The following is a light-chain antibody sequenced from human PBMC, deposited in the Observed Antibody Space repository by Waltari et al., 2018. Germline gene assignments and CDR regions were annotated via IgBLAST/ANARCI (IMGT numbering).Light chain of an antibody. J-gene: IGKJ1*01. V-gene: IGKV4-1*01. CDR3: HQYSSTPWT. CDR2: WSA. CDR1: QTVLHSSDTKNY. Sequence: DIVMTQSPDSLAVSLGERATINCKSSQTVLHSSDTKNYVAWYQQKPGQPPKLLIYWSATREAGVPDRFSGSGAWTDFTLAISSLQAEDVAVYYCHQYSSTPWTFGQGTKVEVK.